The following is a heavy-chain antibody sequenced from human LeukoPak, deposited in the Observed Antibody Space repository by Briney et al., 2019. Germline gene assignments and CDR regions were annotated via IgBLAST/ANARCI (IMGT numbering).Heavy chain of an antibody. D-gene: IGHD3-22*01. V-gene: IGHV3-53*01. CDR2: IYSGGST. Sequence: GGSLRLSCKASGFIFSNYAMSWVRQAPGKGLEWVSVIYSGGSTYYADSVKGRFTISRDNSKNTLYLQMNSLRAEDTAVYYCAIDSSGYYSVFDYWGQGTLVTVSS. CDR1: GFIFSNYA. CDR3: AIDSSGYYSVFDY. J-gene: IGHJ4*02.